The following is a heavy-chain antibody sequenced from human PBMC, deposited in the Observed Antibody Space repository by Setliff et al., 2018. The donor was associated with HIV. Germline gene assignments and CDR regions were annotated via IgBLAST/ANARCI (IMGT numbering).Heavy chain of an antibody. D-gene: IGHD3-10*02. Sequence: ASVKVSCKASNYEFTRYGISWVRQAPGQGLEWMGWISAYNENTKFAQKFQGRVTMTTDSSITTAYMELSRLSSDDTAVYYCARVFGVRQAFDNWGQGTLVTVSS. V-gene: IGHV1-18*01. CDR2: ISAYNENT. CDR3: ARVFGVRQAFDN. J-gene: IGHJ4*02. CDR1: NYEFTRYG.